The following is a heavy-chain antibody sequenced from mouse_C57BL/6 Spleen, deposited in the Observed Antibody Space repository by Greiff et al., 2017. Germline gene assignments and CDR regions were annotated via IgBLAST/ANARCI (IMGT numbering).Heavy chain of an antibody. CDR2: IYPGDGDT. J-gene: IGHJ3*01. CDR1: GYAFSSSW. Sequence: VKLQASGPELVKPGASVKISCKASGYAFSSSWMNWVKQRPGKGLEWIGRIYPGDGDTNYNGKFKGKATLTADKSSSTAYMQLSSLTSEDSAVYFCAREGPYDYDGAWFAYWGQGTLVTVSA. CDR3: AREGPYDYDGAWFAY. V-gene: IGHV1-82*01. D-gene: IGHD2-4*01.